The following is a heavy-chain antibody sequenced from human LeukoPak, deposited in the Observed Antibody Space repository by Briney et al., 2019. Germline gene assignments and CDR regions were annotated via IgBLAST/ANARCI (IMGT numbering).Heavy chain of an antibody. Sequence: PGGSLRLSCAASGFTFSSYDMHWVRQATRKGLEWVSAIGTAGDTYYPGSVKGRFTISRENAKNSLYLQMNSLRAGDTAVYYCARGYCSSTSCPENAFDIWGQGTMVTVSS. CDR1: GFTFSSYD. D-gene: IGHD2-2*01. CDR3: ARGYCSSTSCPENAFDI. V-gene: IGHV3-13*04. J-gene: IGHJ3*02. CDR2: IGTAGDT.